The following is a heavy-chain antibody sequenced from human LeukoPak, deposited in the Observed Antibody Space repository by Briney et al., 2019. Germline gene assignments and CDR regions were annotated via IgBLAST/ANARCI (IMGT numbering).Heavy chain of an antibody. CDR1: GYSISSGYY. Sequence: PAETLSLTCAVSGYSISSGYYWGGIRQPPGKGLEWIGSIYHGGSTNDNPFLKSRVTISVDTSKNQFSLKLNSVTAADTAVYYCARDSDGRAYFDYWGQGTLVTVSS. CDR2: IYHGGST. V-gene: IGHV4-38-2*02. J-gene: IGHJ4*02. D-gene: IGHD3-10*01. CDR3: ARDSDGRAYFDY.